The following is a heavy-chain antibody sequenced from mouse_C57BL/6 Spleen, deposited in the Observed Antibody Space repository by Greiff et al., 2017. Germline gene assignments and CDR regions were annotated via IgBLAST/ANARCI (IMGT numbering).Heavy chain of an antibody. J-gene: IGHJ1*03. Sequence: EVQVVESGGGLVQPGGSMKLSCVASGFTFSNYWMNWVRQSPEKGLEWVAQIRLKSDNYATHYAESGKGRFTISRDDSKSSVYLQMNNLRAEDTGIYYCTGGGTWDWYFDVWGTGTTVTVSS. CDR1: GFTFSNYW. V-gene: IGHV6-3*01. CDR2: IRLKSDNYAT. D-gene: IGHD3-3*01. CDR3: TGGGTWDWYFDV.